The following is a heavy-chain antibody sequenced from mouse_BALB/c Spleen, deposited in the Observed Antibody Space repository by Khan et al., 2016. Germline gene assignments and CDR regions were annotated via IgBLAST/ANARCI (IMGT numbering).Heavy chain of an antibody. CDR1: GYSITSDYA. V-gene: IGHV3-2*02. Sequence: EVQLVESGPGLVKPSQSLSLTCIVTGYSITSDYAWNWIRQFPGNKLEWMGYISYSGSTSYNPSLKSRISITRDPSKNQIFLRLNSVTTEDTATYYCTEERGWFAYWGQGPLVTVSA. CDR3: TEERGWFAY. CDR2: ISYSGST. J-gene: IGHJ3*01.